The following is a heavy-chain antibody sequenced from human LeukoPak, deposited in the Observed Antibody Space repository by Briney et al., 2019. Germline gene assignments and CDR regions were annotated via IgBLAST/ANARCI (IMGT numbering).Heavy chain of an antibody. Sequence: SQTLSLTCTVSGGSFTSGSYYWSWIRQPAGKELEWIGRSYTSGSTDYNPSLRSRVTISVDTSKNQLSLKLSSVTAADTAVYYCARVITMVRGEDYMDVWGKGTTVTVSS. CDR3: ARVITMVRGEDYMDV. V-gene: IGHV4-61*02. CDR1: GGSFTSGSYY. J-gene: IGHJ6*03. CDR2: SYTSGST. D-gene: IGHD3-10*01.